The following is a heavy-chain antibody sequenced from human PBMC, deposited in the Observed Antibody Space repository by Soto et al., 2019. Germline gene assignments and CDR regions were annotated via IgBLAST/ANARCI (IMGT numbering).Heavy chain of an antibody. V-gene: IGHV4-38-2*01. J-gene: IGHJ6*02. Sequence: SETLSLTCDVSGYSITSGHYWGWIRQPPGKGLEWIGIIHHSGSTYYNPSLKSRVTISIDTSRKQFSLKLTSVTAADTAVYYCARRIEMTTMKTGMDVWGQGTTVTVSS. CDR1: GYSITSGHY. CDR3: ARRIEMTTMKTGMDV. CDR2: IHHSGST.